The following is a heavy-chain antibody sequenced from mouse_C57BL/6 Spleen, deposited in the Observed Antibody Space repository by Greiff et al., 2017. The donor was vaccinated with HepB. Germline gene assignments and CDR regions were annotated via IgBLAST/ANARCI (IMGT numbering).Heavy chain of an antibody. V-gene: IGHV6-6*01. Sequence: EVKVEESGGGLVQPGGSMKLSCAASGFTFSDAWMDWVRQSPEKGLEWVAEIRNKANNHATYYAESVKGRFTISRDDSKSSVYLQMNSLRAEDTGIYYCTRLYYDYPAGFAYWGQGTLVTVSA. CDR1: GFTFSDAW. D-gene: IGHD2-4*01. CDR3: TRLYYDYPAGFAY. CDR2: IRNKANNHAT. J-gene: IGHJ3*01.